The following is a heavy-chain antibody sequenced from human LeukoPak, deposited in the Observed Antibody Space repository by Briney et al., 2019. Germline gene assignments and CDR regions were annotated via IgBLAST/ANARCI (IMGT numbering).Heavy chain of an antibody. D-gene: IGHD3-10*01. V-gene: IGHV4-34*01. CDR3: ARYASGSYYWFDP. Sequence: PSETLSLTCAVYGGSFSGYHWAWIRQPPGKGLEWIATVYYTGSAYYNPSLKSRVTISVDTSKSQFSLKLSSVTTADTALYYCARYASGSYYWFDPWGQGTLVTVSS. CDR2: VYYTGSA. J-gene: IGHJ5*02. CDR1: GGSFSGYH.